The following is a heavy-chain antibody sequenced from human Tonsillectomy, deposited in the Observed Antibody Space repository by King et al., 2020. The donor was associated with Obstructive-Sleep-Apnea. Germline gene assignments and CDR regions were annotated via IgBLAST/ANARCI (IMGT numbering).Heavy chain of an antibody. V-gene: IGHV1-2*02. J-gene: IGHJ5*02. Sequence: VQLVESGAEVKKPGASVKVSCKASGYTFIDYYMHWVRQAPGQGLEWMGWINPKSGGTNYAEEFQGRVTMTRDTSINTAYMELSRLTCDDTAVYYCVRAGTFRNGAQKWFDPWGQGTLVTVSS. CDR2: INPKSGGT. CDR3: VRAGTFRNGAQKWFDP. D-gene: IGHD6-19*01. CDR1: GYTFIDYY.